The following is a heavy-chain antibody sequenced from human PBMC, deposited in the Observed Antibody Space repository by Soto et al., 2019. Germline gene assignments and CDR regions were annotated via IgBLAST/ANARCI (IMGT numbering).Heavy chain of an antibody. Sequence: WGSLRLSCAASGFNFSSYAISWGRNAPVKGLEWVSGISGSGGRKYYADSVKGRFTISRDNSKSTLYLQMNSLRAEDTAVYYCARVGEPADWNNWFDPWGQGTLVTVSS. V-gene: IGHV3-23*01. J-gene: IGHJ5*02. CDR3: ARVGEPADWNNWFDP. CDR1: GFNFSSYA. D-gene: IGHD3-10*01. CDR2: ISGSGGRK.